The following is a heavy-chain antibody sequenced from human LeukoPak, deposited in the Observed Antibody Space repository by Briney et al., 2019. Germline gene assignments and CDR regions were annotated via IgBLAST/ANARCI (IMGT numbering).Heavy chain of an antibody. J-gene: IGHJ2*01. CDR1: GGSISSSY. D-gene: IGHD4-17*01. CDR3: ARDYGDIPPDWYYDL. CDR2: IYYTGST. Sequence: SQTLSLTCTVSGGSISSSYWSWIRQPPGKGLEWIGYIYYTGSTTYNPSLKSRVTISVDTSKNQFSLKLRSVTAADTAVYYCARDYGDIPPDWYYDLRGRGTLVTVSS. V-gene: IGHV4-59*01.